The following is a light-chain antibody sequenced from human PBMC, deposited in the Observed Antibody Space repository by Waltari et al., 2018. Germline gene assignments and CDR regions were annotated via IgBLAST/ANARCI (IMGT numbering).Light chain of an antibody. CDR3: QQYNISPYT. CDR1: QSISNW. Sequence: IQMTQSPSTLSAFVGDRVTITCRASQSISNWLAWYQQKPGKAPKILIYKSFSLQSGVPSRFSGSGSETEFTLTISSLQPDDFATYYCQQYNISPYTFGQGTTLEI. V-gene: IGKV1-5*03. CDR2: KSF. J-gene: IGKJ2*01.